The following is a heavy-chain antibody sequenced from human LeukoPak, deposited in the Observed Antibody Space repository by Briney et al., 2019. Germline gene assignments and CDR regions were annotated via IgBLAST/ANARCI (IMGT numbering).Heavy chain of an antibody. D-gene: IGHD3-3*01. Sequence: GGSLRLSCAASGFTFSTYAMSWVRQAPGKGLEWVSALSGSGVSTYSADSVKGRFTISRDNSKNTLYLQMNSLRAEDTAVYYCAKCRNFDFWSGGDAFDIWGQGTMVTVSS. CDR1: GFTFSTYA. J-gene: IGHJ3*02. V-gene: IGHV3-23*01. CDR3: AKCRNFDFWSGGDAFDI. CDR2: LSGSGVST.